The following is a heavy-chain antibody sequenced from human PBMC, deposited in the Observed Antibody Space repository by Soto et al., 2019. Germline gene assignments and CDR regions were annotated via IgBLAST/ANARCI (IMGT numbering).Heavy chain of an antibody. CDR2: IIPIFGTA. CDR1: GGTFSSYA. V-gene: IGHV1-69*13. D-gene: IGHD6-13*01. Sequence: ASVKVSCKASGGTFSSYAISWVRQAPGQGLEWMGGIIPIFGTANYAQKFQGRVTITAHESTSTAYMELSSLRSEDTAVYYCARDLGAAAGTASMIDYWGQGTLVTVSS. J-gene: IGHJ4*02. CDR3: ARDLGAAAGTASMIDY.